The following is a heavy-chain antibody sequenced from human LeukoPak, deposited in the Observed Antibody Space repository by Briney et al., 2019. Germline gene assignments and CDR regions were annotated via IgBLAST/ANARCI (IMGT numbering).Heavy chain of an antibody. D-gene: IGHD6-13*01. J-gene: IGHJ4*02. V-gene: IGHV1-46*01. CDR2: INPRGGTT. CDR1: GYTFTSYY. Sequence: ASVKVSCKATGYTFTSYYLHWVRQAPGQGLEWMGIINPRGGTTSFAQKFQGRVTMTRDTSTSTVYMDLSSLRSDDTAVNYCAREIATVGYHYWGQGTLVTVSS. CDR3: AREIATVGYHY.